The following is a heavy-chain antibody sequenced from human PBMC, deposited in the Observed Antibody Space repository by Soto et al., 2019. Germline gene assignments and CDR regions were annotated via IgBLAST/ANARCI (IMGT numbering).Heavy chain of an antibody. CDR3: ARVVYYYDSSGYYLDAFDI. Sequence: ASVKVSCKASGYTFTNYAMHWVRQAPGQRLEWMGWINAGNGNTKYSQKFQGRVTITRDTSASTAYMELSSLRSEDTAVYYCARVVYYYDSSGYYLDAFDIWGQGTMVTVSS. J-gene: IGHJ3*02. CDR1: GYTFTNYA. V-gene: IGHV1-3*01. CDR2: INAGNGNT. D-gene: IGHD3-22*01.